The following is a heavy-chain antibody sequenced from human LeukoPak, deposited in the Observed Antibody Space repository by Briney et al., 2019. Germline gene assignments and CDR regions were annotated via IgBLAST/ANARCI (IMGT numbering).Heavy chain of an antibody. D-gene: IGHD1-26*01. Sequence: GASVKVSCKVSGYTLTELSMHWVRQAPGQGLEWMGIINPSGGSTSYAQKFQGRVTMTRDTSTSTVYMELSSLRSEDTAVYYCAREGHGGSYDWFDPWGQGTLVTVSS. CDR3: AREGHGGSYDWFDP. CDR1: GYTLTELS. V-gene: IGHV1-46*01. J-gene: IGHJ5*02. CDR2: INPSGGST.